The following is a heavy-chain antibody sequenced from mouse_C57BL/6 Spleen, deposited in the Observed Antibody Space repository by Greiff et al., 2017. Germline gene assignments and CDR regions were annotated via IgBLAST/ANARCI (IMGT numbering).Heavy chain of an antibody. D-gene: IGHD2-5*01. V-gene: IGHV1-54*01. Sequence: VQLQQSGAELVRPGTSVKVSCKASGYAFTNYLIEWVKQRPGKGLEWIGVINPGSGGTNYNEKFKGKATLTADKSSSTAYMQLSSLTSEDSAVYFCTRGGSNYYFDYWGQGTTLTVSS. CDR3: TRGGSNYYFDY. CDR2: INPGSGGT. CDR1: GYAFTNYL. J-gene: IGHJ2*01.